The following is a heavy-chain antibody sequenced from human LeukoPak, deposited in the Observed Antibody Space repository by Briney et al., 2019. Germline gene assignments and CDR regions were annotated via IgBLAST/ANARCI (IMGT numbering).Heavy chain of an antibody. V-gene: IGHV3-48*01. CDR3: ARGGEILWFGELDY. J-gene: IGHJ4*02. CDR1: GFTFSSYS. D-gene: IGHD3-10*01. Sequence: GGSLRLSCAASGFTFSSYSMNWVRQAPGKGLEWVSYISSSSSTIYYADSVKGRFTISRDNAKNSLYLQMNSLRVEDTAVYYCARGGEILWFGELDYWGQGTLVTVSS. CDR2: ISSSSSTI.